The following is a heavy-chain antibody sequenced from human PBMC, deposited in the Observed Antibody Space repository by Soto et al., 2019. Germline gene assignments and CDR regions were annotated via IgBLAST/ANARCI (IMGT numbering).Heavy chain of an antibody. CDR3: TTVIRFSGTFVPF. Sequence: PGGSLRLSCAVSGFRFSGAWMTWVRQVPGKGLEWIGRIKSKYEGETKDYPAPVRGRFTISRDDSQNTLFLQMNSLQTEDSAVYYCTTVIRFSGTFVPFWGQGVRVTVSS. CDR1: GFRFSGAW. D-gene: IGHD3-10*02. V-gene: IGHV3-15*01. J-gene: IGHJ4*02. CDR2: IKSKYEGETK.